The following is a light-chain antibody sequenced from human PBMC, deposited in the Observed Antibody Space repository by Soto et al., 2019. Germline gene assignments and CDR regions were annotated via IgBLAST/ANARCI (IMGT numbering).Light chain of an antibody. CDR2: DAS. V-gene: IGKV3-11*01. Sequence: EIVLTQSPATLSLSPGERATLSCRASQSVSGYLGWYQQKPGQAPRLLIYDASNRAYGVPARFCGSGSGTNFPLISASLEPDDFAVYYCQQRSKWPYLTFGGGTRV. CDR1: QSVSGY. CDR3: QQRSKWPYLT. J-gene: IGKJ4*01.